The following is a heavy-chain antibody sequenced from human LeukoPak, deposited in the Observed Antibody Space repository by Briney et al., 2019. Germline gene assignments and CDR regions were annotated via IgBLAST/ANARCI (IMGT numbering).Heavy chain of an antibody. J-gene: IGHJ4*02. CDR1: GFTFSSYS. V-gene: IGHV3-48*01. Sequence: QTGGSLRLSCAASGFTFSSYSMNWVRQAPGKGLEWVSYISSSSSTIYYADSVKGRFTISRDNAKNSLYLQMNSLRAEDTAVYYCARAYNWNIDYWGQGTLVTVSS. D-gene: IGHD1/OR15-1a*01. CDR2: ISSSSSTI. CDR3: ARAYNWNIDY.